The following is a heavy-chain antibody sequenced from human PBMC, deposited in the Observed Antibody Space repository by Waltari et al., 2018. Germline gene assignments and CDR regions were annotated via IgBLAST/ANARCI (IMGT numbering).Heavy chain of an antibody. D-gene: IGHD6-13*01. CDR1: GFNF. CDR3: TKATLPAGNTDFYHGVDV. V-gene: IGHV3-9*01. J-gene: IGHJ6*02. CDR2: ISVNSGSI. Sequence: EVQLVEFGGGLVQPGRSLRLSCAAAGFNFGISVNSGSIGYVDSVKGRFTISRDNARNTLYLEMSSLRIEDTAMYYCTKATLPAGNTDFYHGVDVWGQGTTVTVSS.